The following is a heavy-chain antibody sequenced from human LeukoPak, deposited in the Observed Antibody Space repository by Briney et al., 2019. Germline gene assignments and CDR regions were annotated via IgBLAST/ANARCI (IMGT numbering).Heavy chain of an antibody. CDR3: ARGLRFLEWLPLGY. D-gene: IGHD3-3*01. CDR1: GFTFSSYA. J-gene: IGHJ4*02. Sequence: GGSLRLSCAASGFTFSSYAMSWVRQAPGKGLEWVSAISGSGGSTYYADSVKGRFTISRDNSKNTLYLQMNSLRAEDTAVYYCARGLRFLEWLPLGYWGQGTLVTVSS. CDR2: ISGSGGST. V-gene: IGHV3-23*01.